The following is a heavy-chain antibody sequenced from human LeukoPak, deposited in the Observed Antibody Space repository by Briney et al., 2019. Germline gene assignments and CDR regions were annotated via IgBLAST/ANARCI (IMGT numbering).Heavy chain of an antibody. CDR2: ITGSGGST. J-gene: IGHJ6*02. V-gene: IGHV3-23*01. Sequence: GGSLRLSCAASGFTFSSHAMGWVRQAPGKGLEWVSSITGSGGSTYYGDSVKGRFTISGDNSKNTLYLQMNSLRAEDTALYYCAKDGGGSLEWLPPMDVWGQGTTVTVSS. CDR3: AKDGGGSLEWLPPMDV. D-gene: IGHD3-3*01. CDR1: GFTFSSHA.